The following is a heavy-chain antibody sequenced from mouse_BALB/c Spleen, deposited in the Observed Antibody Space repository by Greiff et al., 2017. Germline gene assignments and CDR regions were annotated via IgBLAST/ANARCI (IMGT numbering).Heavy chain of an antibody. Sequence: VQLQQPGAELVKPGASVKLSCKASGYTFTSYWMHWVKQRPGQGLEWIGEINPSNGRTNYNEKFKSKATLTVDKSSSTAYMQLSSLTSEDSAVYYCARGFYGYDDYWGQGTTLTVSS. CDR3: ARGFYGYDDY. J-gene: IGHJ2*01. CDR2: INPSNGRT. D-gene: IGHD1-2*01. CDR1: GYTFTSYW. V-gene: IGHV1S81*02.